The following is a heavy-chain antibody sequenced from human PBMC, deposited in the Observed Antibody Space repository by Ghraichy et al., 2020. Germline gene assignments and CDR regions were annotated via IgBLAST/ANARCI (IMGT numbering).Heavy chain of an antibody. V-gene: IGHV1-18*01. J-gene: IGHJ4*02. CDR1: GYTFTSYG. CDR3: ARDIPDAKNTMIVVGFMSKFDY. Sequence: ASVKVSCKASGYTFTSYGISWVRQAPGQGLEWMGWISAYNGNTNYAQKLQGRVTMTTDTSTSTAYMELRSLRSDDTAVYYCARDIPDAKNTMIVVGFMSKFDYWGQGTLVTVSS. D-gene: IGHD3-22*01. CDR2: ISAYNGNT.